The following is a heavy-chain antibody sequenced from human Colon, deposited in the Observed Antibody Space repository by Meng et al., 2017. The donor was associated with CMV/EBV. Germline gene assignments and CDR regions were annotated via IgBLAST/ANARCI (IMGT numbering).Heavy chain of an antibody. J-gene: IGHJ4*02. D-gene: IGHD2-2*03. Sequence: GGSLRLSCAASGFTFSSYGMSWVRQAPGKGLEWVSGISGSDGRTYYADSVQGRFTISRDNSKNTLYLQVNSLRAADTAIYYYAKDLDIVVLPSAVFDYWGQGTLVTVSS. V-gene: IGHV3-23*01. CDR2: ISGSDGRT. CDR1: GFTFSSYG. CDR3: AKDLDIVVLPSAVFDY.